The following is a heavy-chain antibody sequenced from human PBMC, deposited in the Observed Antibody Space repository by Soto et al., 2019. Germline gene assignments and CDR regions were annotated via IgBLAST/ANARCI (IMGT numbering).Heavy chain of an antibody. V-gene: IGHV4-39*01. CDR3: ATTRGLAVGGGFDY. CDR1: GGSITRRSSY. Sequence: SETLSLTCIVSGGSITRRSSYWAWIRQPPGKGLEWVGTFYDGNTYHNPSLRSRITIAVDTSKNQFSLKLNSVAAAATAFYYCATTRGLAVGGGFDYWGQGMLVTVSS. CDR2: FYDGNT. D-gene: IGHD3-10*01. J-gene: IGHJ4*02.